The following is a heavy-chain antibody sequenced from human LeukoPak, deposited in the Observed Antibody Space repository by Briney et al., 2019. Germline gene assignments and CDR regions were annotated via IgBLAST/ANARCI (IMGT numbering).Heavy chain of an antibody. J-gene: IGHJ4*02. CDR1: GFTFDDYA. CDR3: ARGELGYCSGGSCYDVVSYFDY. V-gene: IGHV3-9*01. D-gene: IGHD2-15*01. Sequence: SLRLSCAASGFTFDDYAMHWVRQAPGKGLGWVSGISWNSGSIGYADSVKGRFTISRDNAKNSLYLQMNSLRAEDTALYYCARGELGYCSGGSCYDVVSYFDYWGQGTLVTVSS. CDR2: ISWNSGSI.